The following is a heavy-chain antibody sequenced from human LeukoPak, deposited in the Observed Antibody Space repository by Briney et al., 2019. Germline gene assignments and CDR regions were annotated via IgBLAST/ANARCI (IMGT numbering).Heavy chain of an antibody. CDR2: INPNSGGT. CDR3: ARDLQSRVVVAARTALWFDP. V-gene: IGHV1-2*02. CDR1: GYTFTGYY. Sequence: GASVKVSCKASGYTFTGYYMHWVRQAPGQRLEWMGWINPNSGGTNYAQKFQGRVTMTRDTSISTAYMELSRLRSDDTAVYYCARDLQSRVVVAARTALWFDPWGQGTLVTVSS. J-gene: IGHJ5*02. D-gene: IGHD2-15*01.